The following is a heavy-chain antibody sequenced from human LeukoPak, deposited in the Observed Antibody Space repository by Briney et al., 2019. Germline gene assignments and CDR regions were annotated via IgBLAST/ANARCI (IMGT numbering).Heavy chain of an antibody. J-gene: IGHJ4*02. V-gene: IGHV4-4*07. Sequence: ASETLSLTCTVSGGSISNYYWSWIRQPADKGLEWIGRIYSSGSTSYNPSLKSRVTISVDTSKNQFSLKLSSVTAADTAVYYCARNPSYGLYFDYWGQGALVTVSS. D-gene: IGHD5-18*01. CDR3: ARNPSYGLYFDY. CDR2: IYSSGST. CDR1: GGSISNYY.